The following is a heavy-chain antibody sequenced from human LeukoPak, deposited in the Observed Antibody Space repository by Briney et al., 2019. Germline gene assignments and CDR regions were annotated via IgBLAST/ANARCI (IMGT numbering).Heavy chain of an antibody. CDR1: GGTFSSYA. CDR3: ASPKYCSGGSCAYYYYYGIDV. Sequence: ASVKVSCKASGGTFSSYAISWVRQAPGQGLEWMGGIIPIFGTANYAQKFQGRVTITADESTSTAYMELSSLRSEDTAVYYCASPKYCSGGSCAYYYYYGIDVWGQGTTVTVSS. J-gene: IGHJ6*02. V-gene: IGHV1-69*13. CDR2: IIPIFGTA. D-gene: IGHD2-15*01.